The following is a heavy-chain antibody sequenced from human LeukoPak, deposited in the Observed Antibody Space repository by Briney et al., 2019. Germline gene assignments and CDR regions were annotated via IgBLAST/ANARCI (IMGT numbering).Heavy chain of an antibody. CDR1: GYTFTSYY. CDR2: INPSGGST. Sequence: GASVKVSCKASGYTFTSYYMHWVRQAPGQGLEWMGIINPSGGSTSYAQKFQGGVTMTRDTSTSTVYMELSSLRSEDTAVYYCATDGMYCSGGSCYERWGQGTLVTVSS. J-gene: IGHJ4*02. CDR3: ATDGMYCSGGSCYER. V-gene: IGHV1-46*01. D-gene: IGHD2-15*01.